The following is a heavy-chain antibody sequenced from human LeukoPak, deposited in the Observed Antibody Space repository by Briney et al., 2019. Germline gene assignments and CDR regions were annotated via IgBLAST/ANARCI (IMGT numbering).Heavy chain of an antibody. CDR3: ARARYSSSWSDY. Sequence: LAGGSLRLSCAASGFTFSSYWMHWVRHAPGKGLVWVSRINSDGSSTNYADSVKGRFTISRDNAKNTLYLQMNSLRAEDTAVYYCARARYSSSWSDYWGQGTLVTVSS. J-gene: IGHJ4*02. V-gene: IGHV3-74*01. D-gene: IGHD6-13*01. CDR2: INSDGSST. CDR1: GFTFSSYW.